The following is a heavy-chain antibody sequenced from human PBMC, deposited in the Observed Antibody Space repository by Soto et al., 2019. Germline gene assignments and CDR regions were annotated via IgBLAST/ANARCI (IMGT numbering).Heavy chain of an antibody. CDR2: IYYSGST. V-gene: IGHV4-31*03. D-gene: IGHD3-10*01. J-gene: IGHJ4*02. CDR1: GGSISRGGYY. CDR3: ARAPTYYGSGSYLDY. Sequence: SETLSLTCTVSGGSISRGGYYWSWIRQHPGKGLEWIGYIYYSGSTYYNPSLKSRVTISVDTSKNQFSLKLSSVTAADTAVYYCARAPTYYGSGSYLDYWGQGTLVTVSS.